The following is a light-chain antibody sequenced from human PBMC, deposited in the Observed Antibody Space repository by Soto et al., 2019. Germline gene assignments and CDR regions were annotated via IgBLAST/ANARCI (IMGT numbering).Light chain of an antibody. J-gene: IGLJ1*01. V-gene: IGLV2-23*02. CDR3: CSYAGGATYV. Sequence: QSVLTQPASVSGSPGQSITISCTGTISDVGTYNLVSWLQQHPGKAPKLMIFEVSERPSGVSNRFSGSKSGNAASLTISGLQAEDEADYYCCSYAGGATYVFGTGTKVTVL. CDR1: ISDVGTYNL. CDR2: EVS.